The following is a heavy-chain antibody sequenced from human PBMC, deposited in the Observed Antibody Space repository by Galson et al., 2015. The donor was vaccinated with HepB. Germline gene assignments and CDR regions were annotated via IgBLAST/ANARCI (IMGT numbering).Heavy chain of an antibody. CDR3: ARHGTNWNDPRSAFDI. J-gene: IGHJ3*02. D-gene: IGHD1-1*01. Sequence: SGAEVKKPGASVKVSCKASGYTFTRSAVNWLRQAPGQRLEWLGWINANTGNPTYAQGFTGRFVFSLDTSVSTAYLQISSLKAEDTAVYYCARHGTNWNDPRSAFDIWGQGTMVTVSS. CDR1: GYTFTRSA. V-gene: IGHV7-4-1*02. CDR2: INANTGNP.